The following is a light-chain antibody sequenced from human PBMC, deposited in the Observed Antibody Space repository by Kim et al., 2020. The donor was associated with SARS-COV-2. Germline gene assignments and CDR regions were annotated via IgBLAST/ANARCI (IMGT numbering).Light chain of an antibody. J-gene: IGKJ4*01. V-gene: IGKV4-1*01. CDR2: WAS. CDR1: QSVLYSSNNKNY. Sequence: DIVMTQSPDSLAVSLGERATINCKSNQSVLYSSNNKNYLAWYQQKPGQTPKLLISWASTRESGVPDRFSGSGSGTDFTLTISSLQAEDVAIYYCQQYYDAALTFGGGTKVEI. CDR3: QQYYDAALT.